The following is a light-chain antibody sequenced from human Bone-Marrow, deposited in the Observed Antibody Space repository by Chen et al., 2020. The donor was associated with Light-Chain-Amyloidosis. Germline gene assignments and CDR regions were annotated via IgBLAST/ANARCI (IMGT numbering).Light chain of an antibody. CDR3: SSYTITNTLV. CDR2: EVT. Sequence: QSALTQPASVSGSPGKSITISCTGTSSDVGGDNHVSWYQQHPDKAPKLMIYEVTNRPSWVPYRFSGSKSDNTASLTISGLQTDDEADYFCSSYTITNTLVFGSGTRVTVL. V-gene: IGLV2-14*01. J-gene: IGLJ1*01. CDR1: SSDVGGDNH.